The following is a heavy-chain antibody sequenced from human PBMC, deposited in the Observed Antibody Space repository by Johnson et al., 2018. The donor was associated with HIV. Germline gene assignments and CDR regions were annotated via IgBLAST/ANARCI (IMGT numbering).Heavy chain of an antibody. Sequence: QVQLVESGGGVVQPGGSLRLSCAASGFTFSSYGMHWVRQAPGKGLDWVAFIRYDGSNKYYADSVKGRFTISRDNSKNTLHLQMNSLRTEDTAVYYCARDLYDSSVGAFDIWGQGTMVTVSS. CDR2: IRYDGSNK. CDR1: GFTFSSYG. V-gene: IGHV3-30*02. D-gene: IGHD3-22*01. J-gene: IGHJ3*02. CDR3: ARDLYDSSVGAFDI.